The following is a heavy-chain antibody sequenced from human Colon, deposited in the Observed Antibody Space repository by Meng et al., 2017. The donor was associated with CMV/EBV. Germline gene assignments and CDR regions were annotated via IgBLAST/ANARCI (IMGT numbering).Heavy chain of an antibody. CDR3: VRDLTGEEDY. D-gene: IGHD7-27*01. J-gene: IGHJ4*02. CDR2: INTSGRP. Sequence: LSLPCAVSGGSLGRHYWSWLRQSPGKGLEWIGDINTSGRPNYTPSLKSRVTISIDTSRNQFSLNLNSVTAADTAVYYCVRDLTGEEDYWGQGNLVTVSS. CDR1: GGSLGRHY. V-gene: IGHV4-34*01.